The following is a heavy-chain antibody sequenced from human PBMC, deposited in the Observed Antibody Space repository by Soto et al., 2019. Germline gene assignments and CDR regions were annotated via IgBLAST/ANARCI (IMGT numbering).Heavy chain of an antibody. CDR2: LSDGGAST. Sequence: EVQVLESGGGLVQPGGSLRLSCAASGFTFSSYDMTWVRQAPGKGLEWVSTLSDGGASTFYADSVKGRFTISRDYSKIKLSLQMDLLRVEDTAAYYCAKTGPLGLAGRGWYCDLWGRGTLVTVCS. D-gene: IGHD6-19*01. V-gene: IGHV3-23*01. J-gene: IGHJ2*01. CDR3: AKTGPLGLAGRGWYCDL. CDR1: GFTFSSYD.